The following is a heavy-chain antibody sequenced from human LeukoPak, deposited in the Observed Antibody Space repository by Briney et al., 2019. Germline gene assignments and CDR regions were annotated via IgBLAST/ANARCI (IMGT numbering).Heavy chain of an antibody. CDR2: IYYSGST. CDR1: GGSISSSSYY. CDR3: ARPTRSGWYYY. D-gene: IGHD6-19*01. J-gene: IGHJ4*02. V-gene: IGHV4-39*01. Sequence: SETLSLTCTVSGGSISSSSYYWGWLRQPPGKGLEWIGSIYYSGSTYYNPSLKSRVTISVDTSKNQFSLKLSSVTAADTAVYYCARPTRSGWYYYWGQGTLVTVSS.